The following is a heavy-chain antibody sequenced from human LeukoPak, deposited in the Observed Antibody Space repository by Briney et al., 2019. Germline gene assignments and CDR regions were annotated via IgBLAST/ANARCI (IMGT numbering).Heavy chain of an antibody. CDR3: ANQGRPGSGGLDFQH. D-gene: IGHD6-19*01. Sequence: AGRSLRLSCAPSGFTFSSYAMSCVRQAPGEELEWLSAISGSGGNTSHADPAKGRFTISRDNSKNTLYLQMNSLRDEDTAVYYCANQGRPGSGGLDFQHWGQGTVVSVS. V-gene: IGHV3-23*01. J-gene: IGHJ1*01. CDR2: ISGSGGNT. CDR1: GFTFSSYA.